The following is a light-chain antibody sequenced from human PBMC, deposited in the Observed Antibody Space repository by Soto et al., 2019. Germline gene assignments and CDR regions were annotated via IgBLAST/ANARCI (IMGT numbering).Light chain of an antibody. CDR1: SSDVGGYDY. CDR3: TSYTRSNTYV. J-gene: IGLJ1*01. V-gene: IGLV2-14*01. CDR2: EVS. Sequence: QSALTQPASVSGSPGQSITISCTGASSDVGGYDYVSWYQQHPGKAPKLMIYEVSNRPSGVSNRFSGSQSANTASLTISGLQAEDEADYYCTSYTRSNTYVFGTGTKLTVL.